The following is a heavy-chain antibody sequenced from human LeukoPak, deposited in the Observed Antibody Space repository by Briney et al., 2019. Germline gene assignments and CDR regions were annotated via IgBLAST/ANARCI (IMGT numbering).Heavy chain of an antibody. D-gene: IGHD3-10*01. J-gene: IGHJ4*02. V-gene: IGHV3-23*01. CDR1: GFTFSSYA. CDR2: ISGSGGST. CDR3: AKDPTPLYYYGSGSIDY. Sequence: PGGSLRLSCAASGFTFSSYAMSWVRQAPGKGLEWVSAISGSGGSTYYADSVKGRFTISRDNSKNTLYLQMNSLRAEDTAVYYCAKDPTPLYYYGSGSIDYWGQGTLVTVSS.